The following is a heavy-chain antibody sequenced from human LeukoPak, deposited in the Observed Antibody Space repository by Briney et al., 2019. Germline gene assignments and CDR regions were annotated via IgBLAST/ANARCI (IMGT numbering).Heavy chain of an antibody. J-gene: IGHJ5*02. V-gene: IGHV4-59*02. CDR3: ARERDSTYYAQGLFHL. CDR1: GGSVTGYY. Sequence: SSETLSLTCTVSGGSVTGYYWNWIRQSPGKGLEWIGYIYYTGSTKYNPSFTSRVTISVDTSKNQISLKLSSVTAADTAVYYCARERDSTYYAQGLFHLWGQGTLVTVSS. CDR2: IYYTGST. D-gene: IGHD3-16*01.